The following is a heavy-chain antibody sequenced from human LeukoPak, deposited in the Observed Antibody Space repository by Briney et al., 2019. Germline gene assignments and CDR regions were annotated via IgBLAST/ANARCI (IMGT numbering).Heavy chain of an antibody. D-gene: IGHD3-3*01. CDR1: GFTVSSNY. Sequence: GGSLRLSFAASGFTVSSNYMSWVRQAPGQGLEWVSVTYSGGSTYYADSVKGRFTISRDNSKNTLYLQMNSLRAEDTAVYYCARDRGTYDFWSGYYSNYYFDYWGQGTLVTVSS. CDR2: TYSGGST. CDR3: ARDRGTYDFWSGYYSNYYFDY. J-gene: IGHJ4*02. V-gene: IGHV3-66*01.